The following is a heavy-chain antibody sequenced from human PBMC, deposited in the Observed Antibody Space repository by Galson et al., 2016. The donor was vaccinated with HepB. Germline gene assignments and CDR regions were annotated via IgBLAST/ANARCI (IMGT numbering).Heavy chain of an antibody. CDR2: VSAYNGHR. J-gene: IGHJ3*02. CDR1: GYSFLTYG. Sequence: SVKVSCKASGYSFLTYGITWVRQAPGQGLEWMGWVSAYNGHRTYAQKFRDRVTMTTDTSTGTAYMELRSLRPDDTAVYYCARDRRPHYDVLTGYRVDAFGIWGQGTMVTVSS. V-gene: IGHV1-18*01. CDR3: ARDRRPHYDVLTGYRVDAFGI. D-gene: IGHD3-9*01.